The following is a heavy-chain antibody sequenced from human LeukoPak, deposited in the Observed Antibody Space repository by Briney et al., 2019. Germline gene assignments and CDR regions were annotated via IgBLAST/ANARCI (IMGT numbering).Heavy chain of an antibody. V-gene: IGHV3-21*01. D-gene: IGHD3-3*01. CDR2: ISSSSSYI. CDR3: ARDPAGDYDFWSGYRTYYFDY. J-gene: IGHJ4*02. Sequence: GGSLRLSCAASGFTFSSYSMNWVRRAPGKGLEWVSSISSSSSYIYYADSVKGRFTISRDNAKNSLYLQMNSLRAEDTAVYYCARDPAGDYDFWSGYRTYYFDYWGQGTLVTVSS. CDR1: GFTFSSYS.